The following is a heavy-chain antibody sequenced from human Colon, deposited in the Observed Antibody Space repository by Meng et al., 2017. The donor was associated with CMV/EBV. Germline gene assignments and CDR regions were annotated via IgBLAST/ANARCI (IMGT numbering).Heavy chain of an antibody. Sequence: GGSLRLSCAASGFTFSSYWMSWVRQAPGKGLEWVANIKQDGSEKYYVDSVKGRFTISRDNAKNSLYAQMNSLRAEDTAVYYCARDVRSSWYQGSVRFDPWGQGTRVTVSS. CDR1: GFTFSSYW. D-gene: IGHD6-13*01. CDR2: IKQDGSEK. V-gene: IGHV3-7*01. CDR3: ARDVRSSWYQGSVRFDP. J-gene: IGHJ5*02.